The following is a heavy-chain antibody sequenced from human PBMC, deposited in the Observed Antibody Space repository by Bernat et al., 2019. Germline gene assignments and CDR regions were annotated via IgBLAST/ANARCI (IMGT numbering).Heavy chain of an antibody. V-gene: IGHV3-23*04. J-gene: IGHJ3*02. Sequence: EVQLVESGGGLVQPGGSLRLSCAASGFTFSSYAMSWVRQAPGKGLEWVSAISGSGGSTYYADSVKGRFTISRDNSKNTLYLQMNSLRAADTAVYYCAKYLMLPDGYLGNDAFDIWGQGTMVTVSS. D-gene: IGHD5-24*01. CDR1: GFTFSSYA. CDR2: ISGSGGST. CDR3: AKYLMLPDGYLGNDAFDI.